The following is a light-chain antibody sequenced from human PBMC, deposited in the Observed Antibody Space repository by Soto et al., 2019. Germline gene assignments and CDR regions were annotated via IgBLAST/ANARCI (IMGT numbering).Light chain of an antibody. Sequence: QSALTQPPSASGSPGQSVTISCTGTKTDIGVYDFVSWYQHHPGNAPRLIIYEVVQRPSGVPDRFSGSNSGNTSSLTVSGLQDADEADYFGKSYAGSNAYVFGSGTKVTVL. CDR1: KTDIGVYDF. CDR2: EVV. CDR3: KSYAGSNAYV. J-gene: IGLJ1*01. V-gene: IGLV2-8*01.